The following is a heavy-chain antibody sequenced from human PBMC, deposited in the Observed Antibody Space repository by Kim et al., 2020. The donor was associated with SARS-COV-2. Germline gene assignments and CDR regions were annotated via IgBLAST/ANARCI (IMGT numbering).Heavy chain of an antibody. CDR1: GGSFSGYY. J-gene: IGHJ6*01. Sequence: SETLSLTCAVYGGSFSGYYWSWIRQPPGKGLEWIGEINHSGSTNYNPSLKSRVTISVDTSKNQFSLKLSSVTAADTAVYYCASKGLLWFGEPPWGMDVWGQGTTVTVSS. CDR3: ASKGLLWFGEPPWGMDV. V-gene: IGHV4-34*01. CDR2: INHSGST. D-gene: IGHD3-10*01.